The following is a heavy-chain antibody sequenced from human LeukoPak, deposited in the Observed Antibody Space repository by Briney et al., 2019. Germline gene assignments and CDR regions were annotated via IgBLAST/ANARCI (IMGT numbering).Heavy chain of an antibody. Sequence: SETLSLTCAVYGGSFSAYYWSWIRQPPGKGLEWIGYIYYSGSTNYNPSLKSRVTISVDTSKNQFSLKLSSVTAADTAVYYCARDGTYDSSGYYSRGAFDIWGQGTMVTVSS. D-gene: IGHD3-22*01. CDR3: ARDGTYDSSGYYSRGAFDI. CDR2: IYYSGST. CDR1: GGSFSAYY. J-gene: IGHJ3*02. V-gene: IGHV4-59*01.